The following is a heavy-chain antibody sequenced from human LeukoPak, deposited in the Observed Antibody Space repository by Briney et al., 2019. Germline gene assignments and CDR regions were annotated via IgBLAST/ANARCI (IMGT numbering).Heavy chain of an antibody. CDR3: ARLRYGKGV. CDR2: INHSGST. Sequence: SETLSLTCTVSGGSISSSSYYWGWIRQPPGKGLEWIGEINHSGSTNYNPSLKSRVTISVDTSKNQFSLKLSSVTAADTAVYYCARLRYGKGVWGQGTLVTVSS. J-gene: IGHJ4*02. V-gene: IGHV4-39*07. D-gene: IGHD3-9*01. CDR1: GGSISSSSYY.